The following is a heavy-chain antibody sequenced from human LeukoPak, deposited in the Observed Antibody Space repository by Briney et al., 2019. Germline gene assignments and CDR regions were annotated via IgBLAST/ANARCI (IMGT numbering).Heavy chain of an antibody. V-gene: IGHV4-34*01. CDR3: ARAETYYVWGSYRPNWFDP. Sequence: SETLSLTCAVSGYSISSGYYWSWIRQPPGKGLEWIGEINHSGSTNYNPSLKSRVTISVDTSKNQFSLKLSSVTAADTAVYYCARAETYYVWGSYRPNWFDPWGQGTLVTVSS. J-gene: IGHJ5*02. CDR2: INHSGST. CDR1: GYSISSGYY. D-gene: IGHD3-16*02.